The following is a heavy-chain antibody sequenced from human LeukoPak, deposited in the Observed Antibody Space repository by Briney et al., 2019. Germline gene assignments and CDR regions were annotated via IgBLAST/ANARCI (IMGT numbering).Heavy chain of an antibody. J-gene: IGHJ3*02. CDR2: ISYDGSNK. CDR1: GFTFSSYG. V-gene: IGHV3-30*18. D-gene: IGHD3-16*02. CDR3: ANLGDYDYVWGSYRYGAFDI. Sequence: LPGRSLRLSCAASGFTFSSYGMHWVRQAPGKGLEWVAVISYDGSNKYYADSVKGRFTISRDNSKNTLYLQMNSLRAEDTAVYYCANLGDYDYVWGSYRYGAFDIWGQGTMVTVSS.